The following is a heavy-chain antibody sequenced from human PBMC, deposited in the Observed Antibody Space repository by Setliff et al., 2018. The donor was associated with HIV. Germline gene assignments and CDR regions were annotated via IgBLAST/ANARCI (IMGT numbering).Heavy chain of an antibody. D-gene: IGHD3-3*01. CDR2: ITGSGDST. CDR1: GFTLNTYA. V-gene: IGHV3-23*01. CDR3: AKDDSTRDGYITIFDY. Sequence: PGGSLRLSCAASGFTLNTYAMSWVRQAPGKGLEWVSSITGSGDSTYYADSVKGRFTISRDNSKNTLYLQMNSLRVEDMAVYYCAKDDSTRDGYITIFDYWGQGTLVTVSS. J-gene: IGHJ4*02.